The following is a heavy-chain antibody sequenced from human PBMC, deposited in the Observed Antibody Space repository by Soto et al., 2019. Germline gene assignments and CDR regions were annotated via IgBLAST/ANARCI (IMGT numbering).Heavy chain of an antibody. CDR1: GFTFSTYG. CDR3: ARDQAEIVAAPTDGNALSNWFDP. D-gene: IGHD5-12*01. V-gene: IGHV3-33*01. Sequence: QVQLVESGGGVVQPGRSLRLSCAASGFTFSTYGIHWVRQAPGKGLEWVAAIFYDGSRKFYTDSVKGRFTISRDNSKNTVYLQMNGLRAEETAVYYCARDQAEIVAAPTDGNALSNWFDPWGKGTLVTVSP. J-gene: IGHJ5*02. CDR2: IFYDGSRK.